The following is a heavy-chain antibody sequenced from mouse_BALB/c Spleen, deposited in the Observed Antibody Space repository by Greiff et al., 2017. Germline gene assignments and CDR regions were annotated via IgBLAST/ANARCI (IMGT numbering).Heavy chain of an antibody. CDR3: ARYYGSSFYYFDY. V-gene: IGHV1-31*01. CDR1: GYSFTGYY. D-gene: IGHD1-1*01. J-gene: IGHJ2*01. CDR2: INPYNGAT. Sequence: VQLQQSGPELVKPGASVKISCKASGYSFTGYYMHWVKQSHVKSLEWIGRINPYNGATSYNQNFKDKASLTVDKSSSTAYMELHSLTSEDSAVYYCARYYGSSFYYFDYWGQGTTLTVSS.